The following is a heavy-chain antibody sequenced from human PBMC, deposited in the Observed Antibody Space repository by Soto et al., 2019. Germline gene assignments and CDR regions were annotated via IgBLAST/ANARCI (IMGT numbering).Heavy chain of an antibody. D-gene: IGHD6-13*01. CDR2: ISAYNGNR. J-gene: IGHJ6*03. CDR3: AREGEQQLDPYYYYYMDV. CDR1: GYTFTSYG. V-gene: IGHV1-18*01. Sequence: QVQLVQSGAEVKKPGASVKVSCKASGYTFTSYGISWVRQAPGQGLEWMGWISAYNGNRNYAQKLQGRVTMTTDTSTSTAYMELRSLRSDDTAVYYCAREGEQQLDPYYYYYMDVWGKGTTVTVSS.